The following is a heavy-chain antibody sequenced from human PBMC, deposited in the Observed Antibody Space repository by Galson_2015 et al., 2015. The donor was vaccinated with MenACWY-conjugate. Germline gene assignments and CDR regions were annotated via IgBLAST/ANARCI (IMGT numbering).Heavy chain of an antibody. CDR3: ARKIYYYDTGDYGWFGP. CDR2: IKQDGTEK. V-gene: IGHV3-7*03. Sequence: SLRLSCAASGFTFNNSWMTWVRQAPGKGLEWVATIKQDGTEKKYVDSVKGRFTVSRDNAKSSLYLQMNSLRAEDTAVYYCARKIYYYDTGDYGWFGPWGQETPVTVSS. D-gene: IGHD3-22*01. CDR1: GFTFNNSW. J-gene: IGHJ5*02.